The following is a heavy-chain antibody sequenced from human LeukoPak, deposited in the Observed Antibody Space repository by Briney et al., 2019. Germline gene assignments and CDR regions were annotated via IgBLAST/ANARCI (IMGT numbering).Heavy chain of an antibody. CDR2: INHSGST. Sequence: PSETLSLTCAVYSGSFSGYFWGWIRQPPGKGLEWIGEINHSGSTNYNPSLKSRVTISVDTSKNQFSLKLSSVTAADTAVYYCARAGEYYYDEGLSRFDPWGQGTLVTVSS. CDR1: SGSFSGYF. CDR3: ARAGEYYYDEGLSRFDP. V-gene: IGHV4-34*01. D-gene: IGHD3-22*01. J-gene: IGHJ5*02.